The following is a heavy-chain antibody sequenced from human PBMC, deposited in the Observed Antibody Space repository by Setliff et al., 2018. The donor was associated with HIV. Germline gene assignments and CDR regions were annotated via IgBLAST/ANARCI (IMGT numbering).Heavy chain of an antibody. V-gene: IGHV4-4*08. J-gene: IGHJ4*02. CDR2: IYSTGST. CDR1: GPSINIHY. CDR3: ARESPDGLDY. D-gene: IGHD2-8*01. Sequence: PSETLSLTCTVSGPSINIHYWSWIRQSPGKAFEWIGYIYSTGSTNYNPSLQSRVTISMVASRNQFSLKVNSVTAADTAMYFCARESPDGLDYWGQGTLVTVSS.